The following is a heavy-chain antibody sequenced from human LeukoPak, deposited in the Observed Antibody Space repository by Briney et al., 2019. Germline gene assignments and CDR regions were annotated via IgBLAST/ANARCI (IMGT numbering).Heavy chain of an antibody. CDR2: INPNSGGT. J-gene: IGHJ4*02. D-gene: IGHD6-13*01. Sequence: ASVKVSCKASGYTFTGYYMHWVRQAPGQGLEWMGWINPNSGGTNYAQKFQGRVTMTRDTSISTAYMELSRLRSDDTAVYYCARAQQLVPPYFDYWGQGTLVTVSS. CDR1: GYTFTGYY. CDR3: ARAQQLVPPYFDY. V-gene: IGHV1-2*02.